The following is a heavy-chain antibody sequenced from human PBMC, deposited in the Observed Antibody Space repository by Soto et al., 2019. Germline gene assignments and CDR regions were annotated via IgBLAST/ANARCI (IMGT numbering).Heavy chain of an antibody. V-gene: IGHV3-30*03. CDR3: ARVLGCSSTSCYHDAFDI. CDR1: GFTFSSYG. J-gene: IGHJ3*02. Sequence: GGSLRLSCAASGFTFSSYGRHWVRQAPGKGLEWVAVISYDGSNKYYADSVKGRFTISRDNSKNTLYLQMNSLSAEDTAVYYCARVLGCSSTSCYHDAFDIWGQGTMVTVSS. CDR2: ISYDGSNK. D-gene: IGHD2-2*01.